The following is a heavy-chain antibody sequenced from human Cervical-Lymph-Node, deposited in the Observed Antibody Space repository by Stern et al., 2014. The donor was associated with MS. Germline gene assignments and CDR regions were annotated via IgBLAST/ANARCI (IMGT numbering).Heavy chain of an antibody. D-gene: IGHD2-2*01. Sequence: QLQLQESGPRLVRPSETLSLTCDVSGASISSGTHFWGWIRQPPGKRLEWIGTIFYTGTTFYNPSLKSRVTISVDTSKNQFSLQVRSVPAADTAVYFCARHIPEYLLRVSSWFDPWGQGSLITVSS. CDR3: ARHIPEYLLRVSSWFDP. CDR2: IFYTGTT. CDR1: GASISSGTHF. J-gene: IGHJ5*02. V-gene: IGHV4-39*01.